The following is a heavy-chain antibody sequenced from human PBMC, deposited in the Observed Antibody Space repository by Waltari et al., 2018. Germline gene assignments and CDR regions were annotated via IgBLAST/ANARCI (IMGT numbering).Heavy chain of an antibody. Sequence: EVQLLESGGGLVQPGGSLRLSCAASGFTFSSYAMSWVRQAPGKGLEWVSVIYSGGSTYYADSVKGRFTISRDNSKNTLYLQMNSLRAEDTAVYYCVKDQPRGYYYYMDVWGKGTTVTVSS. J-gene: IGHJ6*03. CDR2: IYSGGST. CDR3: VKDQPRGYYYYMDV. CDR1: GFTFSSYA. V-gene: IGHV3-23*03.